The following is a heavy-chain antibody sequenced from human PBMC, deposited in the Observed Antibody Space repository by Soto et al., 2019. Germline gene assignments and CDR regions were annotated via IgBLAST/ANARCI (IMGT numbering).Heavy chain of an antibody. CDR3: AAAEDYHYDSSGYSATFDY. CDR1: GFTFTSSA. V-gene: IGHV1-58*01. D-gene: IGHD3-22*01. CDR2: IVVGSGNT. Sequence: SVKVSCKASGFTFTSSAVQWVRQARGQRLEWIGWIVVGSGNTNYAQKFQERVTITRDMSTSTAYMELSSLRSEDTAVYYCAAAEDYHYDSSGYSATFDYWGQGTLVTVSS. J-gene: IGHJ4*02.